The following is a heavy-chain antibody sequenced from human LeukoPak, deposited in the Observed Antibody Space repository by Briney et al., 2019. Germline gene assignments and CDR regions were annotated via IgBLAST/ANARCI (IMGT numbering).Heavy chain of an antibody. Sequence: GGSLRLSCVASGFTFNTYAMSWVRQAPGKGLEWVAAIGASGGATFYADFVKGRFTISRDNSENTLHLQMNSLRAEDTAVYYCAKYYSDHVAYFQHWGQGTQVTVSS. CDR2: IGASGGAT. CDR3: AKYYSDHVAYFQH. D-gene: IGHD4-17*01. V-gene: IGHV3-23*01. CDR1: GFTFNTYA. J-gene: IGHJ1*01.